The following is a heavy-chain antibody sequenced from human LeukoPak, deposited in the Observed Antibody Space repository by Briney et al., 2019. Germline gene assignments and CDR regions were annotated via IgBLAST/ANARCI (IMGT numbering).Heavy chain of an antibody. D-gene: IGHD5-12*01. J-gene: IGHJ6*03. V-gene: IGHV1-69*05. CDR2: IIPIFGTA. CDR3: GRAYSGYDSPHYYYYYMDV. CDR1: GGTFSSYA. Sequence: SVKVSCKASGGTFSSYAISWVRQAPGQGLEWMGGIIPIFGTANYAQKFQGRVTITTDESTSTAYMELSSLRSEDTAVYYCGRAYSGYDSPHYYYYYMDVWGKGTTVTVSS.